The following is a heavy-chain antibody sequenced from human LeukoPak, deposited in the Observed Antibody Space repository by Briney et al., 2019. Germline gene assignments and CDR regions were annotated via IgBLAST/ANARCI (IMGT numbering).Heavy chain of an antibody. Sequence: QPGGSLRLSCAASGFTFSSYALSWVRQAPGKGLEWVSAISGSGSSTYYADSVKGRFTISRDNSKNTLYLQMNSLRAEDTAVYYCARDPWDDVSGFSGDYSGRGTLVTVSS. CDR2: ISGSGSST. J-gene: IGHJ4*02. D-gene: IGHD3-22*01. V-gene: IGHV3-23*01. CDR3: ARDPWDDVSGFSGDY. CDR1: GFTFSSYA.